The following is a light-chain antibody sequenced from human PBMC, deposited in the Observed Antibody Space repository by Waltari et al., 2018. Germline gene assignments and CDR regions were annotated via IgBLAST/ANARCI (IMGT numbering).Light chain of an antibody. J-gene: IGKJ2*01. CDR3: QQTYTSPPEYT. CDR1: QFVSNY. V-gene: IGKV1-39*01. Sequence: DTPMTQSPSSLSASVGDRVTITCRASQFVSNYLNWYQHKLGKAPKLLISAASSLQGGVPSRFSGSGSGTDFTLTISSLQPEDFATYYCQQTYTSPPEYTFGQGTKLEIK. CDR2: AAS.